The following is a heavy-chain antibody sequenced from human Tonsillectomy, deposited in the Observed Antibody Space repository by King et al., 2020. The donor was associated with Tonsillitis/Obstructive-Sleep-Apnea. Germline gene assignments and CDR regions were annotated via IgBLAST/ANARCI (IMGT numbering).Heavy chain of an antibody. V-gene: IGHV3-9*01. J-gene: IGHJ4*02. CDR2: ISWNSGSI. Sequence: VQLVESGGGLVQPGRSLRLSCAASGFTFDDYAMHWVRQAPGKGLECVSGISWNSGSIGYADSVKGRFTISRDNAKNSLYLQMNSLRAEDTALYYCAKDTSYQLWLVNWGQGTLVTVSS. CDR1: GFTFDDYA. D-gene: IGHD5-18*01. CDR3: AKDTSYQLWLVN.